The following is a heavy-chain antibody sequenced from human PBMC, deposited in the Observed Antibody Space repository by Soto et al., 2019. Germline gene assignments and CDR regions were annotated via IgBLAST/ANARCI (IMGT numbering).Heavy chain of an antibody. V-gene: IGHV4-59*01. CDR1: GDSITDYY. D-gene: IGHD5-12*01. CDR3: ARYSVATIRFFDY. J-gene: IGHJ4*02. Sequence: PSETLSLTCTVSGDSITDYYWSWIRQSPGKGLEWIAYIHHTGTANYNPSLKSRVTISVDTSKSKFSLRLSSVTAAGSAVYFCARYSVATIRFFDYWGQGTLVTAS. CDR2: IHHTGTA.